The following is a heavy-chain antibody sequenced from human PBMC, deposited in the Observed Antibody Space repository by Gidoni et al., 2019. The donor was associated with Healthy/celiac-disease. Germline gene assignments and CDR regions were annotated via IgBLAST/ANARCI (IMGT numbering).Heavy chain of an antibody. V-gene: IGHV3-21*01. D-gene: IGHD4-4*01. CDR2: ITGSTNYI. Sequence: EVQLVESGGGLVKPGGSLRLSCAAPGFTFSSYTMNWVRQAPGKGLEWVSSITGSTNYIYYADSVKGRFTISRDNAKNSLYLQMNSLRAEDTAVYYCARIDDYTNYRTFDYWGQGTLVTVSS. CDR1: GFTFSSYT. CDR3: ARIDDYTNYRTFDY. J-gene: IGHJ4*02.